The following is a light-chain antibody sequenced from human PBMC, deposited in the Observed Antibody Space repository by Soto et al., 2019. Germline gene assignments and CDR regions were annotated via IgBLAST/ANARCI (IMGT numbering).Light chain of an antibody. CDR1: LNIHIN. Sequence: EIVMTQSPDTLSVSPGDTATLSCRSSLNIHINLAWYQQKPGQAPTLLIYGVTARAPGVPARFSGSGYGTDFTLTIRSVQSGDFGVFYCQQYEGWPRTFGLGTKVEIQ. CDR3: QQYEGWPRT. J-gene: IGKJ2*01. V-gene: IGKV3-15*01. CDR2: GVT.